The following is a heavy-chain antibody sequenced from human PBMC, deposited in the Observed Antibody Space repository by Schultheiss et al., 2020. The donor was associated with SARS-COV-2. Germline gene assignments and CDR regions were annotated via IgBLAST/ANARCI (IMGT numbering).Heavy chain of an antibody. CDR1: GYTFTSHD. V-gene: IGHV1-8*02. Sequence: ASVKVSCKASGYTFTSHDINWVRQATGQGLEWMGWMNPNSGDTRYAQKFQGRVTMTRDTSISTAYMDLSRLTSDDTAVYYCARGEWERDYYYYGMDVWGQGTTVTVSS. J-gene: IGHJ6*02. CDR2: MNPNSGDT. CDR3: ARGEWERDYYYYGMDV. D-gene: IGHD1-26*01.